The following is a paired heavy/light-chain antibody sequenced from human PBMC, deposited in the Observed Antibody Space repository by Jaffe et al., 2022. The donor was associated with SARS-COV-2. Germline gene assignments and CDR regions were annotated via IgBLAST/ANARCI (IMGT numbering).Light chain of an antibody. CDR2: AAS. Sequence: DIQMTQSPSSLSASVGDRVTITCRASQSISSNLNWYQQKPGKAPKLLIYAASTLQNGVPSRFSGSGSGTDFTLTISSLQPEDFATYYCQQSYSIPRVFGQGTKLEIK. J-gene: IGKJ2*01. CDR3: QQSYSIPRV. V-gene: IGKV1-39*01. CDR1: QSISSN.
Heavy chain of an antibody. CDR2: IYYSGST. V-gene: IGHV4-59*01. J-gene: IGHJ6*02. D-gene: IGHD3-9*01. Sequence: QVQLQESGPGLVKPSETLSLTCTVSGGSISSYSWSWIRQPPGKGLEWIGYIYYSGSTNYNPSLKSRVTISIDTSKNQFSLKLSSVTAADTAVYFCAREGFFDYLSLGSDKYYFYALDVWGQGTTVTISS. CDR1: GGSISSYS. CDR3: AREGFFDYLSLGSDKYYFYALDV.